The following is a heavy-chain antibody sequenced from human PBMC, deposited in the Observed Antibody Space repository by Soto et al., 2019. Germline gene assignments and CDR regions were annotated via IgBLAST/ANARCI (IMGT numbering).Heavy chain of an antibody. V-gene: IGHV3-11*01. CDR1: GFKFGDFY. D-gene: IGHD3-16*02. CDR3: AGSYRLI. Sequence: PGGSLRLSCEASGFKFGDFYMSWIRQVPGKGLEWVSYTTTTGRTIYYADSVKGRFTVSRDNAKNSLYLQMNNLRAEDTAVYFCAGSYRLIWGQGALVTVSS. CDR2: TTTTGRTI. J-gene: IGHJ4*02.